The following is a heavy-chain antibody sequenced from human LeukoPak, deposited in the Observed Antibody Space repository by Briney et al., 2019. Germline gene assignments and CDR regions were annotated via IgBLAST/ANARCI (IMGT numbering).Heavy chain of an antibody. CDR2: INPNSGGT. CDR3: ARDPTGGGLPDY. D-gene: IGHD3-16*01. V-gene: IGHV1-2*02. Sequence: ASVKVSCKASGYTFTGYYMHWVRQAPGQGLEWMGWINPNSGGTNYAQKFQGRVTMTSDTSISTAYMELSRLRSDDTAVYYCARDPTGGGLPDYWGQGTLVTVSS. CDR1: GYTFTGYY. J-gene: IGHJ4*02.